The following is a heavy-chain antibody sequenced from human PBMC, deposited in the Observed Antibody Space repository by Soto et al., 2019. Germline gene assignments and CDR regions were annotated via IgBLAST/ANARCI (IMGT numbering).Heavy chain of an antibody. D-gene: IGHD3-9*01. CDR3: ASRSNYDILTGYYRPYYYYGMDV. V-gene: IGHV1-8*02. CDR1: GYNFAGSG. CDR2: ISANSGNT. J-gene: IGHJ6*02. Sequence: ASVKVSCKASGYNFAGSGFNWVRQAPGQGLEWMGWISANSGNTGYAQKFQGRVTMTRNTSISTAYMELSSLRSEDTAVYYCASRSNYDILTGYYRPYYYYGMDVWRQGTTVTVSS.